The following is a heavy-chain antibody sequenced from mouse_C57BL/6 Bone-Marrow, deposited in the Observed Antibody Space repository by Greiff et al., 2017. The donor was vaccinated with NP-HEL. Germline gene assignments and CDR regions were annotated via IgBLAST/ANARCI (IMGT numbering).Heavy chain of an antibody. V-gene: IGHV1-81*01. J-gene: IGHJ4*01. CDR3: ARRGQLRPHYYAMDY. Sequence: QVQLQQSGAELARPGASVKLSCKASGYTFTSYGISWVKQRTGQGLEWIGEIYPRSGNTYYNEKFKGKATLTADKSSSTAYMELRSLTSEDSAVYFCARRGQLRPHYYAMDYWGQGTSVTV. CDR1: GYTFTSYG. D-gene: IGHD3-2*02. CDR2: IYPRSGNT.